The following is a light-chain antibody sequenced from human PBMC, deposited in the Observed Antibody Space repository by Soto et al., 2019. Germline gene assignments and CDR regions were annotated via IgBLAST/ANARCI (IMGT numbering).Light chain of an antibody. Sequence: QPVLTQPPSASGTPGQRVTISCSGSSSNIGSKSVNWYQQLPGTAPKLLIYSNDQRPSGVPDRFSGSKSGTSASLAISGLQSEDEADYYCAAWDDYLNGWVFGGGTKLTVL. CDR1: SSNIGSKS. CDR2: SND. CDR3: AAWDDYLNGWV. V-gene: IGLV1-44*01. J-gene: IGLJ3*02.